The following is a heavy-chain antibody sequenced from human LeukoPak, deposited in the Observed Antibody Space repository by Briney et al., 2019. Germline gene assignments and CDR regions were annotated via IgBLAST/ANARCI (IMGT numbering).Heavy chain of an antibody. J-gene: IGHJ4*02. CDR2: ISGSGGST. CDR1: GFTFSSYA. Sequence: TGGSLRLSCSASGFTFSSYAMSWVRQAPGKGLEWVSAISGSGGSTYYADSVKGRFTISRDNSKNTLYLQMNSLRAEDTAVYYCAKPYYDFWSGYSVFDYWGQGTLVTVSS. D-gene: IGHD3-3*01. V-gene: IGHV3-23*01. CDR3: AKPYYDFWSGYSVFDY.